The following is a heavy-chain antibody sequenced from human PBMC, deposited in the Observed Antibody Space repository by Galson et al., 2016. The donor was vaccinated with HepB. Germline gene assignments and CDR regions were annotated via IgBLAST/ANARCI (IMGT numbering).Heavy chain of an antibody. D-gene: IGHD6-19*01. V-gene: IGHV3-33*07. CDR3: AREGIFGSGWFYLDS. J-gene: IGHJ4*02. CDR1: GFTFSSYG. Sequence: SLRLSCAVSGFTFSSYGMYWVRQAPGKGLEWVAGIWSDGSNKFHADYVKGRFTISRDNSKNTLWLQLNSLRAEDTALYYCAREGIFGSGWFYLDSWGQGTLVTVSS. CDR2: IWSDGSNK.